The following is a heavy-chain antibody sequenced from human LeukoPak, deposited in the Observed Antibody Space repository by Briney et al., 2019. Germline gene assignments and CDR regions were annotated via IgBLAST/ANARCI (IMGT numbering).Heavy chain of an antibody. CDR3: ARGDYDILTGYSYYFDY. J-gene: IGHJ4*02. CDR2: INPSGGST. Sequence: ASVKVSCKASGYTFPSYYMHWVRQAPGQGLEWMGIINPSGGSTSYAQKFQGRVTMTRDMSTSTVYMELSSLRSEDTAVYYCARGDYDILTGYSYYFDYWGQGTLVTVSS. CDR1: GYTFPSYY. V-gene: IGHV1-46*01. D-gene: IGHD3-9*01.